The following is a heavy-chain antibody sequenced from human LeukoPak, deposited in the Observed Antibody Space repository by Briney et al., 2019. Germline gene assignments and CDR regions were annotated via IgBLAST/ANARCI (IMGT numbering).Heavy chain of an antibody. D-gene: IGHD3-10*01. Sequence: WETLSLTCTVSGGSISSSSYYWGWIRQPPGKGLEWIGSIYYSGSTYYNPSLKSRVTISVDTSKNQFSLKLSSVTAADTAVYYCARRRITMVRGGRGDFDYWGQGTLVTVSS. CDR3: ARRRITMVRGGRGDFDY. CDR2: IYYSGST. J-gene: IGHJ4*02. V-gene: IGHV4-39*01. CDR1: GGSISSSSYY.